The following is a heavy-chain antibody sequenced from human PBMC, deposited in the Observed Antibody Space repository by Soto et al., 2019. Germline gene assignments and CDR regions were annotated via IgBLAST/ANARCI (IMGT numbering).Heavy chain of an antibody. V-gene: IGHV4-34*01. D-gene: IGHD3-9*01. J-gene: IGHJ6*02. CDR1: VGSVSGYY. Sequence: PSETVYLTCAVYVGSVSGYYWSWIRQPPVMGLEWIGEINHSGSTNYNPSLKSRVTISVDTSKNQFSLKLSSVTAADTAVYYCARARGTTTALRYFDWFRSYGMDVWGQRTTVTVSS. CDR2: INHSGST. CDR3: ARARGTTTALRYFDWFRSYGMDV.